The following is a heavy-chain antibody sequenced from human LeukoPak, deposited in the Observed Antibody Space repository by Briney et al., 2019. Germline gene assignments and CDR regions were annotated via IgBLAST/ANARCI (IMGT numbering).Heavy chain of an antibody. CDR2: ISSSSSIT. V-gene: IGHV3-11*01. J-gene: IGHJ6*02. CDR1: GFTFSDYQ. D-gene: IGHD3-22*01. CDR3: ARVSYDASGVIGLMYV. Sequence: GGSLRLSCAASGFTFSDYQMGWVRQAPGKGLECVSYISSSSSITYYTDSVRGRFTISRDNAKQSLPLQMDNLRVEDTAVYYCARVSYDASGVIGLMYVWGQGTTVTVSS.